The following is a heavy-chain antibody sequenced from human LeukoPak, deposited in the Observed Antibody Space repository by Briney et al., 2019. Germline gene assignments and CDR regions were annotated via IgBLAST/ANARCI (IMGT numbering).Heavy chain of an antibody. J-gene: IGHJ4*02. Sequence: GASVKVSCKASGYTFTSYYMHWVRQAPGQGLEWMGIINPSDGSTSYAQKFQGRVTMTRDMSTSTVYMELSSLRSEDTAVYYCAREPGYDSSGYYIDYWGQGTLVTVSS. CDR3: AREPGYDSSGYYIDY. CDR1: GYTFTSYY. D-gene: IGHD3-22*01. V-gene: IGHV1-46*01. CDR2: INPSDGST.